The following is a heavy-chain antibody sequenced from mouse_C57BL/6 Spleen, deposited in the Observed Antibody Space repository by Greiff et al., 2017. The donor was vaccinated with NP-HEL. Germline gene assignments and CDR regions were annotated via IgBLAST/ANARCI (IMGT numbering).Heavy chain of an antibody. CDR2: IDPENGDT. CDR3: TTRPFAY. CDR1: GFNIKDDY. J-gene: IGHJ3*01. Sequence: EVQLQESGAELVRPGASVKLSCTASGFNIKDDYMHWVKQRPEQGLEWIGWIDPENGDTEYASKFQGKATITADTSSNTAYLQLSSLTSEDTAVYYCTTRPFAYWGQGTLVTVSA. V-gene: IGHV14-4*01.